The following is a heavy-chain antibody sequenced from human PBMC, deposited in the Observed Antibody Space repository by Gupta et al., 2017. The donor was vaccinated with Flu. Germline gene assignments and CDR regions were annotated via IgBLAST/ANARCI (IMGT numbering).Heavy chain of an antibody. Sequence: EVQLVESGGGLVQPGRSLRLSCAASGFTFDDYAMHWVRQAPGKGLEWVSGISWNSGSIGYADSVKGRFTISRDNAKNSLYLQMNSLRAEDTALYYCAKADLASTFDYWGQGTLVTVSS. CDR3: AKADLASTFDY. CDR1: GFTFDDYA. CDR2: ISWNSGSI. V-gene: IGHV3-9*01. J-gene: IGHJ4*02. D-gene: IGHD1-1*01.